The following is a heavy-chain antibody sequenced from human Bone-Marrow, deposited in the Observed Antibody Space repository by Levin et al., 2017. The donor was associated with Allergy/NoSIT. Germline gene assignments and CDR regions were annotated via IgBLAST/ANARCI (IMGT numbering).Heavy chain of an antibody. CDR1: GFTFSDYS. J-gene: IGHJ3*01. CDR3: VRGIIGDVRVAHKEAFDV. Sequence: GGSLRLSCIVSGFTFSDYSIYWVRQAPGKGLEWISSISSDSSDLYYADSVKGRFTISRDNAKNSLHLQGSSLRAEDTAVYHCVRGIIGDVRVAHKEAFDVWGQGTMVTVSS. D-gene: IGHD2/OR15-2a*01. CDR2: ISSDSSDL. V-gene: IGHV3-21*01.